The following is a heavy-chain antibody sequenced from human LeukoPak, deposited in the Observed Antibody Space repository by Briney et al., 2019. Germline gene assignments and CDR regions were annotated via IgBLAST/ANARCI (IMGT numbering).Heavy chain of an antibody. J-gene: IGHJ4*02. D-gene: IGHD3-10*01. CDR3: ARDQPYYNGSGSSSHSDY. V-gene: IGHV1-2*02. Sequence: ASVKVSCKASGYTFTGYYMHWVRQAPGQGLEWMGWINPNSGGTNYAQKFQGRVTMTRDTSISTAYMELSRLRSDDTAVYYCARDQPYYNGSGSSSHSDYWGQGTLVTVSS. CDR1: GYTFTGYY. CDR2: INPNSGGT.